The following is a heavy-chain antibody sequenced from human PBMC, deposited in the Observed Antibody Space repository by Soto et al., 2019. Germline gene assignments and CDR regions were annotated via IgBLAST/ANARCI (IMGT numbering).Heavy chain of an antibody. Sequence: EVQLLESGGGLVQPGGSLRLSCAASGFTFSSYAMSWVRQAPGKGLEWVSTISGNGGNPYYADSVKGRFTISRDNSKNTVFLQMNSLRVEDTAVYSCARLYGDYLFDYWGQGTLVTVSS. D-gene: IGHD4-17*01. J-gene: IGHJ4*02. V-gene: IGHV3-23*01. CDR1: GFTFSSYA. CDR3: ARLYGDYLFDY. CDR2: ISGNGGNP.